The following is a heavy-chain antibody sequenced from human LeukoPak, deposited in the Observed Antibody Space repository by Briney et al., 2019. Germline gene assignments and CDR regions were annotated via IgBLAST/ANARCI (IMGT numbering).Heavy chain of an antibody. V-gene: IGHV1-2*02. CDR2: INPNSGDT. Sequence: ASVKVSCKASGYTFTGYYMHWVRQAPGQGLEWMGWINPNSGDTKYSQKFQGRVTLTRDTSISTAYMELSRLRSDDTAVYYCAREGGGGYDYWGQGTLVTVSS. CDR1: GYTFTGYY. CDR3: AREGGGGYDY. D-gene: IGHD3-16*01. J-gene: IGHJ4*02.